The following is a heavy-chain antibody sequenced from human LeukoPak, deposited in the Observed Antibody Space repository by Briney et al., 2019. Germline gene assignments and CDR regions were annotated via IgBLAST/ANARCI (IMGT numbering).Heavy chain of an antibody. V-gene: IGHV4-34*01. CDR3: ARPGQLGSLYYGMDV. Sequence: SETLSLTCAVYGGSFSGYQWSWIRQPPGKGLECIGEINHSGGTNYNPSLKSRVTISVDTSKNQFSLRLSSVTAADTAVYYCARPGQLGSLYYGMDVWGQGTTVTIS. CDR1: GGSFSGYQ. CDR2: INHSGGT. J-gene: IGHJ6*02. D-gene: IGHD3-10*01.